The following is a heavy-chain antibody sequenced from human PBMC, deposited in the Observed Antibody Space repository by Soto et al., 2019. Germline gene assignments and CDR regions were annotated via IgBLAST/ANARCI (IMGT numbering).Heavy chain of an antibody. V-gene: IGHV1-18*01. CDR1: GYIFVNYG. D-gene: IGHD3-16*01. Sequence: QVQLVQSGDEVKKPGASVKVSCKASGYIFVNYGIAWVRQAPGQGLEWMGWISPYTGNTHSASKVQGRLTMTTDTSTGTAYMDLGGLTSDDTAVYYCVMVDNYVTPTPQDVWGQGTTVTVSS. CDR3: VMVDNYVTPTPQDV. CDR2: ISPYTGNT. J-gene: IGHJ6*02.